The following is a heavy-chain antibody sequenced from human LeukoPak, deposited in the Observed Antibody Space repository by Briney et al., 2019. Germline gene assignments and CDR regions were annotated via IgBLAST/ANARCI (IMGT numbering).Heavy chain of an antibody. J-gene: IGHJ4*02. CDR2: ISSSGSTI. V-gene: IGHV3-11*01. CDR1: GFTFSDYY. CDR3: ARVGQQLVEALDY. D-gene: IGHD6-13*01. Sequence: PGGSLRLSCAASGFTFSDYYMSWIRQAPGKGLEWISYISSSGSTIYYADSVKGRFTISRDNAKNSLYLQMNSLRAEDTAVYYCARVGQQLVEALDYWGQGTLVTVSS.